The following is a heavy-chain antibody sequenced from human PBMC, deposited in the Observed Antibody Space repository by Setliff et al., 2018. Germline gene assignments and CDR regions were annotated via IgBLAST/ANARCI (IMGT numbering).Heavy chain of an antibody. V-gene: IGHV3-74*01. CDR1: GFTFSSYW. J-gene: IGHJ6*02. D-gene: IGHD3-10*01. CDR2: INSDGSST. CDR3: ASSYGSGSYYYYYYGMDV. Sequence: PGGSLRLSCAASGFTFSSYWVHWVRQAPGKGLVWVSRINSDGSSTSYADSVKGRFTISRDNAKNTLYLQMNSLRAEDTAVYYCASSYGSGSYYYYYYGMDVWGQGTTVTVSS.